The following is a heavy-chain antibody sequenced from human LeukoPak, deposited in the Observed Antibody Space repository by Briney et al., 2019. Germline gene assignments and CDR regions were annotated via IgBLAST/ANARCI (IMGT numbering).Heavy chain of an antibody. Sequence: SETLSLTCTVSGGSISSSRYYWGWIRQPPGKGLEWIGNIYYSGSTYYNPSLKSRVTISLDTSKNQFSLKLSSVTAADTAVYYRARRDIAARLNWFDPWGQGTLVTVSS. CDR1: GGSISSSRYY. J-gene: IGHJ5*02. V-gene: IGHV4-39*01. D-gene: IGHD6-6*01. CDR2: IYYSGST. CDR3: ARRDIAARLNWFDP.